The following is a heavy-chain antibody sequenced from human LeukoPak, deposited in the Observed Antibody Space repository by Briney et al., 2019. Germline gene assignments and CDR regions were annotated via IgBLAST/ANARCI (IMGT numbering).Heavy chain of an antibody. J-gene: IGHJ4*02. Sequence: SETLSLTCAVSGASFSSYYWSWIRQTPGKGLEWIGEISHSGSANYNPSLKSRVIVSRDTSKNQFSLKLNSVTAADSAVYYCARDHGTMVRGASGFDYWGQGTLVTVSS. CDR1: GASFSSYY. D-gene: IGHD3-10*01. CDR3: ARDHGTMVRGASGFDY. V-gene: IGHV4-34*01. CDR2: ISHSGSA.